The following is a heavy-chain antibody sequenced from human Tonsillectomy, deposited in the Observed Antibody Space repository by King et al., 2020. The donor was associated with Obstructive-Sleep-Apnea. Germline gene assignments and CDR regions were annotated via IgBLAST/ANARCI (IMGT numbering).Heavy chain of an antibody. CDR2: ISSSSSYI. V-gene: IGHV3-21*01. D-gene: IGHD6-13*01. Sequence: VQLEESGGGLVKPGGSLRLSCAASGFTFSSYSMNWVRQAPGKGLEWVASISSSSSYIHYADSVKGRFTISRDNAKNSLYLQMNSLRAEDTAVYYCARDRYSSSHFDYWGQGTLVTVSS. CDR1: GFTFSSYS. CDR3: ARDRYSSSHFDY. J-gene: IGHJ4*02.